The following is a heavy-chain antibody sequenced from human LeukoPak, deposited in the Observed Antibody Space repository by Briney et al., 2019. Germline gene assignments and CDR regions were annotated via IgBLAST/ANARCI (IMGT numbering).Heavy chain of an antibody. CDR2: IYSGGST. CDR3: ARDQDVYCSGGSCTSFDI. V-gene: IGHV3-66*01. D-gene: IGHD2-15*01. CDR1: GFTVSSNY. Sequence: GGSLRLSCAASGFTVSSNYMSWVRQAPGKGLEWVSVIYSGGSTYYADSVKGRFTISRDNSKNTLYLQVNSLRAEDTAVYYCARDQDVYCSGGSCTSFDIWGQGTMVTVSS. J-gene: IGHJ3*02.